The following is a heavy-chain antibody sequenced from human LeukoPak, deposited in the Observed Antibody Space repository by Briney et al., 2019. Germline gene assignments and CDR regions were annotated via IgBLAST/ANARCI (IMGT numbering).Heavy chain of an antibody. Sequence: SETLSLTCTVSGDSISSNSNYYWSWIRQPAGKGLEWIGRTHTSVSTSYNPSLKSRVTMSVDTSKNQFSLKLSSVTAADTAVYYCAGLILTGYYAEYWGQGTLVTVSS. J-gene: IGHJ4*02. V-gene: IGHV4-61*02. CDR3: AGLILTGYYAEY. CDR2: THTSVST. D-gene: IGHD3-9*01. CDR1: GDSISSNSNYY.